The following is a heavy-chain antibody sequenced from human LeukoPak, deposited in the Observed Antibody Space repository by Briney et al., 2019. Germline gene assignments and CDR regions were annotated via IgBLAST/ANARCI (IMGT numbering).Heavy chain of an antibody. J-gene: IGHJ3*02. D-gene: IGHD3-10*01. CDR2: IWADGKNK. V-gene: IGHV3-30*02. CDR3: VKEAGPFGAFDI. CDR1: GFTFSRYG. Sequence: PGGSLRLSCAASGFTFSRYGMHWVRQAPGKGPEWVVVIWADGKNKFYRDSVKGRFTISRDNYNNMLYLQMNSLRGEDTAVYYCVKEAGPFGAFDIWGQGAMVTVAS.